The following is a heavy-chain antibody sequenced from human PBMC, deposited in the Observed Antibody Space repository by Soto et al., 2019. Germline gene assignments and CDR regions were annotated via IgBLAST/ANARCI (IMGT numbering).Heavy chain of an antibody. V-gene: IGHV2-5*02. D-gene: IGHD3-10*01. Sequence: QITLKESGPTLVKPTQTLTLTCTFSGFSLSTSGVGVGWIRQPPGKALEWLALIYWDDDKRYSPSLKIRLTITKDTSKNQVVLTMTNMDPVDTATYYCAHRCITLRAFDIWGQGTMVTVSS. J-gene: IGHJ3*02. CDR3: AHRCITLRAFDI. CDR2: IYWDDDK. CDR1: GFSLSTSGVG.